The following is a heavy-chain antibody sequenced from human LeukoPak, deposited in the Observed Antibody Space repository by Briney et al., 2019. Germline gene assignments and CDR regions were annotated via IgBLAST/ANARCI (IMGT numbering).Heavy chain of an antibody. CDR2: ISTVSTYT. D-gene: IGHD6-25*01. Sequence: GGSLRLSCAPSGFTFTDYGINWVRRAPGKGLEWVASISTVSTYTLYADSVKGRFSISRENVRNLLYLQMSSLGAEDTAVYYCARDGSGFYLYNYMDVWGKGTTVTVSS. V-gene: IGHV3-21*06. CDR3: ARDGSGFYLYNYMDV. CDR1: GFTFTDYG. J-gene: IGHJ6*03.